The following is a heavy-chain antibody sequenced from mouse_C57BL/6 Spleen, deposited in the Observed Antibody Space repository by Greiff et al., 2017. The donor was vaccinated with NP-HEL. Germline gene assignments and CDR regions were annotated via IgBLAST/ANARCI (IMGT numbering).Heavy chain of an antibody. Sequence: EVQLQQSGGGLVKPGGSLKLSCAASGFTFSSYAMSWVRQTPEKRLEWVATISDGGSYTYYPDNVKGRFTISRDNAKNNLYLQMSHLKSEDTAMYYCARGSSTMGTLYYFDYWGQGTTLTVSS. CDR3: ARGSSTMGTLYYFDY. CDR1: GFTFSSYA. V-gene: IGHV5-4*01. J-gene: IGHJ2*01. D-gene: IGHD2-2*01. CDR2: ISDGGSYT.